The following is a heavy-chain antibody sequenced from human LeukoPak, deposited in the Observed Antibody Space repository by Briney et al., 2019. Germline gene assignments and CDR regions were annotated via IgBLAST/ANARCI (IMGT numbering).Heavy chain of an antibody. CDR2: IYYSGST. J-gene: IGHJ4*02. Sequence: SQTLSLTCTVSVYSISSGYYWGWIRQPPGKGLEWIGSIYYSGSTYYNPSLKSRVTISVDTSKNQFSLKLSSVTAADTAVYYCARVAGDYRFDYWGQGTLVTVSS. V-gene: IGHV4-38-2*02. CDR1: VYSISSGYY. D-gene: IGHD4-17*01. CDR3: ARVAGDYRFDY.